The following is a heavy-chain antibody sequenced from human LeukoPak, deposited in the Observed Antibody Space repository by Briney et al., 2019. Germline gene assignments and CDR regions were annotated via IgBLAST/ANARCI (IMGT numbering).Heavy chain of an antibody. CDR3: ARAYSRSRFDY. J-gene: IGHJ4*02. Sequence: AESLQISCKGSGYNFTNYWISWVRQMPGKGLEWMGTIDTSDSYNNYSPSFQGHVTISADKSISTAYLQWSSLKASDTAMYYCARAYSRSRFDYWGQGTLVTVSS. D-gene: IGHD6-6*01. CDR1: GYNFTNYW. CDR2: IDTSDSYN. V-gene: IGHV5-10-1*01.